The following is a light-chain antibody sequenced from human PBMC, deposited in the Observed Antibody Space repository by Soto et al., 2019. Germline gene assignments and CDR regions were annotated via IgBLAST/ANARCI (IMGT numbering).Light chain of an antibody. CDR3: QQYGNAPFT. Sequence: ERVMTQSPATLSLSPGERATVSCRAGQSINNDLGWYQQKPGQAPRLLIYGASTRATGIPARFSGSGRGSGTDFTLTISRLEPEDFAVYYCQQYGNAPFTFGPGTKVDIK. CDR1: QSINND. J-gene: IGKJ3*01. V-gene: IGKV3-20*01. CDR2: GAS.